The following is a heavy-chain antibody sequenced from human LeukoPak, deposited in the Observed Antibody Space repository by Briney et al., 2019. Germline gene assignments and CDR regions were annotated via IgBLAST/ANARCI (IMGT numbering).Heavy chain of an antibody. V-gene: IGHV2-5*01. CDR1: GFSLSTSGVG. CDR3: ARVSRNDLVATYRHYFDY. Sequence: SGPTLVKPTQTLTLTCTFSGFSLSTSGVGVGWIRQPPGKALEWLALIYWNDDKRYSPSLKSRPTITKDTSKNQVVLTMTNMDPVDTATYYCARVSRNDLVATYRHYFDYWGQGTLVTVSS. D-gene: IGHD5-12*01. J-gene: IGHJ4*02. CDR2: IYWNDDK.